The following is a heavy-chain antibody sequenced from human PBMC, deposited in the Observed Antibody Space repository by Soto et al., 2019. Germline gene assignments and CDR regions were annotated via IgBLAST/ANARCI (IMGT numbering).Heavy chain of an antibody. CDR1: GGSISSGDYY. D-gene: IGHD3-16*01. V-gene: IGHV4-30-4*01. CDR3: ARDSTLSLGNDAFDI. Sequence: SETLSLTFTVSGGSISSGDYYWSWIRQPPGKGLEWIGYIYYSGSTYYNPSLKSRVTISVDTSKNQFSLKLSSVTAADTAVYYCARDSTLSLGNDAFDIWGQGTMVTVSS. J-gene: IGHJ3*02. CDR2: IYYSGST.